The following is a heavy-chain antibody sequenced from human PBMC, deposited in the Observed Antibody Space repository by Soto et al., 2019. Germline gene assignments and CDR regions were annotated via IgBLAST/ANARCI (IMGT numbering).Heavy chain of an antibody. V-gene: IGHV3-30-3*01. Sequence: QVQLVESGGGVVQPGRSLRLSCAASGFTFSSYAMHWVRQAPGKGLEWVAGISYDGSNKYYADSVKGRFTISRDNSKNTLYLQMNSLRAEDTAVYYCARELPWYNWNERIRADALDIWGQGTMVTVSS. J-gene: IGHJ3*02. CDR1: GFTFSSYA. D-gene: IGHD1-20*01. CDR3: ARELPWYNWNERIRADALDI. CDR2: ISYDGSNK.